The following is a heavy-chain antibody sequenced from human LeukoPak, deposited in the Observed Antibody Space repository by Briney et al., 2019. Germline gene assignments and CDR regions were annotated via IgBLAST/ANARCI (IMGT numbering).Heavy chain of an antibody. Sequence: SETLSLTCTVSGGSISSGSYYWSWIRQPAGKGLEWIGRIYTSGSTNYNPSLKSRVTISVDTSKNQFSLKLSSVTAADTAVHYCAGLLEMATPWFDPWGQGTLVTVSS. CDR1: GGSISSGSYY. V-gene: IGHV4-61*02. CDR2: IYTSGST. J-gene: IGHJ5*02. D-gene: IGHD5-24*01. CDR3: AGLLEMATPWFDP.